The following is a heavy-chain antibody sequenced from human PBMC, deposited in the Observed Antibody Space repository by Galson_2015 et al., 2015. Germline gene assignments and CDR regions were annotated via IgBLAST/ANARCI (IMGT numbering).Heavy chain of an antibody. Sequence: SVQVSCKASGYTFHMYGICWVRQAPGQGLEWMGWISAHTGDTTYAQKFQGRVTLTTDTATSTAFMELRSLRSDDTAVYFCARTRVGGEDGGGPGATGTV. CDR2: ISAHTGDT. V-gene: IGHV1-18*04. CDR3: ARTRVGGEDG. J-gene: IGHJ6*02. CDR1: GYTFHMYG. D-gene: IGHD3-16*01.